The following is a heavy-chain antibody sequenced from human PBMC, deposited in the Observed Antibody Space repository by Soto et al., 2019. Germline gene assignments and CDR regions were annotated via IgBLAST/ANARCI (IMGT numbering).Heavy chain of an antibody. CDR3: ARDPWAADY. CDR1: GFTVSTKY. J-gene: IGHJ4*02. D-gene: IGHD3-16*01. CDR2: IYSGGST. Sequence: PGGSLRLSCAASGFTVSTKYMSWVRHAPGKGLEWVSVIYSGGSTFYADSVRGRFTISRDNSKNTVNLQMNSLRAEDTAVYYCARDPWAADYWGQGTLVTVSS. V-gene: IGHV3-66*01.